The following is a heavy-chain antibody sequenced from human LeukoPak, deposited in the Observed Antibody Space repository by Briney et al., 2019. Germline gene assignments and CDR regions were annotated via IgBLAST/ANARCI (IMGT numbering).Heavy chain of an antibody. V-gene: IGHV4-59*08. CDR2: IYYSGNT. J-gene: IGHJ4*02. D-gene: IGHD5-18*01. CDR3: ARVETAMMRV. CDR1: GGSISHYY. Sequence: SETLSLTCTVSGGSISHYYWSWIRQPPGKGLEWIGYIYYSGNTNYSPSLRSRVTISVDTSKNQFSLKLKSVTAADTAVYYCARVETAMMRVWGQGILVTVSA.